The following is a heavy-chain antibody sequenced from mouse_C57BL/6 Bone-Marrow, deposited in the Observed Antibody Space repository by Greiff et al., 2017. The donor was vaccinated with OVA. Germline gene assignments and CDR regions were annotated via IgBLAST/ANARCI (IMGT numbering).Heavy chain of an antibody. CDR1: GFTFSSYG. V-gene: IGHV5-6*01. CDR2: ISSGGSYT. CDR3: ARHAPVYYDFMYY. J-gene: IGHJ4*01. Sequence: VQLKESGGDLVKPGGSLKLSCAASGFTFSSYGMSWVRQTPDKRLEWVATISSGGSYTYYPDSVKGRSTIARDNAKNTLYLQMSSLKSEDTAMYDCARHAPVYYDFMYYWGQGTSVTVSS. D-gene: IGHD2-4*01.